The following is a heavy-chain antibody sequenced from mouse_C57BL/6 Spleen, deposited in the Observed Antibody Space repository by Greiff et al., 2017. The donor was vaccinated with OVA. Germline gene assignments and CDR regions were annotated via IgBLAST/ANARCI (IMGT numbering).Heavy chain of an antibody. CDR2: INPGSGGT. CDR1: GYAFTNYL. V-gene: IGHV1-54*01. CDR3: ASRQLRLRDYFDY. Sequence: VQLVESGAELVRPGTSVKVSCKASGYAFTNYLIEWVKQRPGQGLEWIGVINPGSGGTNYNEKFKGKATLTADKSSSTAYMQLSSLTSEDSAVYFCASRQLRLRDYFDYWGQGTTLTVSS. J-gene: IGHJ2*01. D-gene: IGHD3-2*02.